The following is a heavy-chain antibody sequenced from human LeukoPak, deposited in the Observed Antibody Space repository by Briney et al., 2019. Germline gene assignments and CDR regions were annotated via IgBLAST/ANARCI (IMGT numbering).Heavy chain of an antibody. CDR1: GYSFTSYW. Sequence: GESLKISCKGSGYSFTSYWIGWVRQMPGKGLEWMGIIYPGDSDTRYSPSFQGQVTISADKSISTAYLHWSSLKASDTAMYYCAAMVRGVIITNSNSFDYWGQGTLVTVSS. D-gene: IGHD3-10*01. V-gene: IGHV5-51*01. CDR3: AAMVRGVIITNSNSFDY. CDR2: IYPGDSDT. J-gene: IGHJ4*02.